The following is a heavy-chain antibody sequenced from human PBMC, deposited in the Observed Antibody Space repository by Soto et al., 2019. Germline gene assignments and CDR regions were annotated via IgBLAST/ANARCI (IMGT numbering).Heavy chain of an antibody. J-gene: IGHJ4*02. CDR2: INHSGST. Sequence: SETLSLTCAVYGGSFSGYYWSWIRQPPGKGLEWIGEINHSGSTNYNPSLKSRVTISVDTSKNQFSLKLSSVTAADTAVYYCARFSDRFDYWGQGTLVTVSS. CDR1: GGSFSGYY. CDR3: ARFSDRFDY. V-gene: IGHV4-34*01. D-gene: IGHD2-21*02.